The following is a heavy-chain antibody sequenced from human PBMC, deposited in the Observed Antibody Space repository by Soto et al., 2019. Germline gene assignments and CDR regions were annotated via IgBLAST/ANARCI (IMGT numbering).Heavy chain of an antibody. V-gene: IGHV3-23*01. J-gene: IGHJ3*01. CDR1: GFTLSMSA. D-gene: IGHD3-16*02. CDR3: AKDRGIIVKAGDAFDV. CDR2: ISDSGDRT. Sequence: GSLRLSCASSGFTLSMSAVNWVRQAPGKGLEWVSYISDSGDRTYYADSVKGRFTISRDRSKNTVSLQMDSLRAEDTAVYYCAKDRGIIVKAGDAFDVWGQGTKVTVSS.